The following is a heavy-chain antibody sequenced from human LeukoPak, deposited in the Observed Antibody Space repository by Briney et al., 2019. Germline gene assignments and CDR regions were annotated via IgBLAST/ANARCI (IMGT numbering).Heavy chain of an antibody. D-gene: IGHD6-13*01. CDR2: IYNSGST. J-gene: IGHJ5*02. CDR3: ARAYSSSWYFNWFDP. Sequence: SETLSLTCTVSGYSISSGYFWGWIRQPPGRGLEWIGTIYNSGSTYYNASLESRVTISVDTSKNQFSLKLSSVTAADTAVYYCARAYSSSWYFNWFDPWGQGTLVTVSS. V-gene: IGHV4-38-2*02. CDR1: GYSISSGYF.